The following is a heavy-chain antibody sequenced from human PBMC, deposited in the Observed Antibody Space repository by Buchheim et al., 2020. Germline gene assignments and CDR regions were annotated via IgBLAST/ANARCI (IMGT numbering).Heavy chain of an antibody. Sequence: QVQLVQSGAEVKKPGASVKVSCKASGYTFTDYYMHWVRQAPGQGLEWMGWINPKTGGTDYAQKFQGWVTMTRDTSISTALLEVSGLKSDDTAVYYCARAQYYDGSGSLPDFWGQGTL. V-gene: IGHV1-2*04. CDR3: ARAQYYDGSGSLPDF. CDR2: INPKTGGT. CDR1: GYTFTDYY. D-gene: IGHD3-22*01. J-gene: IGHJ4*02.